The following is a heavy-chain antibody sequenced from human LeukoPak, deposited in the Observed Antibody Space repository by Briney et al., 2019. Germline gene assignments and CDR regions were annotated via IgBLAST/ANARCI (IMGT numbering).Heavy chain of an antibody. CDR1: GFTFSSYG. CDR2: VSGSDDST. D-gene: IGHD3-16*01. J-gene: IGHJ4*02. V-gene: IGHV3-23*01. CDR3: TKAKYYHFDY. Sequence: GGSLRLSCVASGFTFSSYGMSWVRQAPGKGLEWVSAVSGSDDSTYYADSVRGRFTISRDVSKNTLFLQMNSLRAEDTALYYCTKAKYYHFDYWGQGTLVTVSS.